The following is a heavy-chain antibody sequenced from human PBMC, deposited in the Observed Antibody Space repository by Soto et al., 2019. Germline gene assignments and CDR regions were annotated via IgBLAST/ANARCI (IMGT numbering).Heavy chain of an antibody. J-gene: IGHJ5*02. CDR3: ASGIYSYGQPGRFDP. V-gene: IGHV1-69*02. CDR2: IIPILGIA. CDR1: GVTFSSYT. D-gene: IGHD5-18*01. Sequence: QVQLVQSGAEVKKPGSSVKFSCKASGVTFSSYTISWVRQAPGQGLEWMGRIIPILGIANYAQKFQGRVTITADKSTSTAYMELSSLISEDTAVYYCASGIYSYGQPGRFDPWVQGTLVTVSS.